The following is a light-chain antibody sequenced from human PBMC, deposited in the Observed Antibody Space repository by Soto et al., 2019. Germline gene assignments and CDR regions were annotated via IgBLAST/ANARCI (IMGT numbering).Light chain of an antibody. J-gene: IGKJ5*01. CDR1: QGPSNNH. Sequence: ETVLTQSPGTLPVSPGERATISCTASQGPSNNHLAWYQHKPGQAPRLLISGESSRATGIPDRFSGSGSATDFTLTISRLEPEDFALYYCQNYGRSPITFGQGTRVEIK. CDR2: GES. V-gene: IGKV3-20*01. CDR3: QNYGRSPIT.